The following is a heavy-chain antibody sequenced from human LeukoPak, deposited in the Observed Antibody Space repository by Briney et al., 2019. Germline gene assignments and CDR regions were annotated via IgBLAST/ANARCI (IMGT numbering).Heavy chain of an antibody. CDR2: IYYSGST. J-gene: IGHJ4*02. CDR1: GGSVSSGSYY. V-gene: IGHV4-61*01. Sequence: PSETLSLTCTVSGGSVSSGSYYWSWIRQPPGKGLEWIGYIYYSGSTNYNPSLKSRVTISVDTSKNQFSLKLSSVTAADTAVYYCARGGYSYGYRMVIHFDYWGQGTLVTVSS. D-gene: IGHD5-18*01. CDR3: ARGGYSYGYRMVIHFDY.